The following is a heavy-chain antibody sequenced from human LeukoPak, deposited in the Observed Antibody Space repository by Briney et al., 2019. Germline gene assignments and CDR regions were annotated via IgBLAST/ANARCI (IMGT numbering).Heavy chain of an antibody. CDR1: GFTFSSDG. V-gene: IGHV3-30*19. CDR2: IPYDAITK. D-gene: IGHD6-6*01. CDR3: ARGLIAARPWGDY. Sequence: GGSLRLSCVASGFTFSSDGMHWVRQAPGKGLEWVAFIPYDAITKYHADSVKGRFTISRDKSKNTLYLQMNSLRAEDTAVYSCARGLIAARPWGDYRGQGTLVTVSS. J-gene: IGHJ4*02.